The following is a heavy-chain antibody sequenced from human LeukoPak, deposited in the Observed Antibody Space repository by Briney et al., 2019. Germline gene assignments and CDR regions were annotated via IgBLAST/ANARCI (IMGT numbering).Heavy chain of an antibody. V-gene: IGHV1-8*01. CDR1: GYTFTSYD. CDR3: ARGPYYYGSGSYYTDNWFDP. CDR2: MNPNSGNT. J-gene: IGHJ5*02. Sequence: GASVKVSCKASGYTFTSYDINWVRQATGQGLEWMGWMNPNSGNTGYAQKFQGRVTMTRNTSISTAYMELSSLRSEDTAVYYCARGPYYYGSGSYYTDNWFDPWGQETLVTVSS. D-gene: IGHD3-10*01.